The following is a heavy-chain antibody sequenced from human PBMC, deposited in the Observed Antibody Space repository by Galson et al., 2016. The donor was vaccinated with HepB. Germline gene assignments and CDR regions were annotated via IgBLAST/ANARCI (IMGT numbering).Heavy chain of an antibody. V-gene: IGHV4-31*03. J-gene: IGHJ2*01. D-gene: IGHD4-17*01. Sequence: TLSLTCTVSGGSISSDDYYWSWIRQHPGKGLGWIGYISYSGSTYYNPSLKSRATISVDTSKNQLSLKLSSVTAADTAVYYCARDNYGDFLTTNWYFDLWVRGTLVAVSA. CDR2: ISYSGST. CDR1: GGSISSDDYY. CDR3: ARDNYGDFLTTNWYFDL.